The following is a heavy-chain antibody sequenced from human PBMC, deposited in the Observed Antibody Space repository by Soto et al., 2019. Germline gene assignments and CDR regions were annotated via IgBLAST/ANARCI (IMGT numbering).Heavy chain of an antibody. CDR3: ARVSGYYLPDY. CDR2: VNAGNGNT. J-gene: IGHJ4*02. CDR1: GYTFTSYG. D-gene: IGHD5-12*01. Sequence: ASVKVSCKASGYTFTSYGISWVRQAPGEGLEWVGWVNAGNGNTKYSQKFQGRVTITRDTSASTAYMELSSLRSEDTAVYYCARVSGYYLPDYWGQGTLVTVS. V-gene: IGHV1-3*01.